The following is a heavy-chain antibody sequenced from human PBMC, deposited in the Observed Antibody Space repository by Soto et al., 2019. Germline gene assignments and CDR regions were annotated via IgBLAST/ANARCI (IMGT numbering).Heavy chain of an antibody. D-gene: IGHD6-13*01. Sequence: ASVEVXCKASGYTFTSYCIHWVRQAPGQGLEWMGGINPFDDSTNYAQKLQGRVTMTSDTSTSTASMELSSLRSDDTAVYYCARDWYSSSRGWFDPWG. CDR3: ARDWYSSSRGWFDP. CDR2: INPFDDST. J-gene: IGHJ5*02. CDR1: GYTFTSYC. V-gene: IGHV1-46*01.